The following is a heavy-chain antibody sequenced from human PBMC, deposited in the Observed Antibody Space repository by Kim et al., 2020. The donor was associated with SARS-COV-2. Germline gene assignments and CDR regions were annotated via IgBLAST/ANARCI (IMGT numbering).Heavy chain of an antibody. V-gene: IGHV3-48*03. Sequence: YADSVKGRFTISRDNAKNSLYLQMNSLRAEDTAVYYCARTTTVTTYFDYWGQGTLVTVSS. J-gene: IGHJ4*02. CDR3: ARTTTVTTYFDY. D-gene: IGHD4-17*01.